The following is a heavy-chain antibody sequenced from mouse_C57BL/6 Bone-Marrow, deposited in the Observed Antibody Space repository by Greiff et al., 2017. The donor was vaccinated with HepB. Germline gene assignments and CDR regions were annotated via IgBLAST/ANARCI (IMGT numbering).Heavy chain of an antibody. D-gene: IGHD2-10*01. V-gene: IGHV7-3*01. CDR1: GFTFTDYY. CDR3: ARYIPYPYYFDY. Sequence: DVMLVESGGGLVQPGGSLSLSCAASGFTFTDYYMSWVRQPPGKALEWLGFIRNKANGYTTEYSASVKGRFTISRDNSQSILYLQMNALRAEDSATYYCARYIPYPYYFDYWGQGTTLTVSS. J-gene: IGHJ2*01. CDR2: IRNKANGYTT.